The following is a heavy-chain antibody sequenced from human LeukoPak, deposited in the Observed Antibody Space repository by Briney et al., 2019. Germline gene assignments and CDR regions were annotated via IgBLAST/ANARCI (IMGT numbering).Heavy chain of an antibody. Sequence: GSVKVSCKASGYTFTSYDINWVRQATGQGLEWMGWMNPNSGNTGYAQKFQGRVTMTRNTSISTAYMELSSLRSEDTAVYYCARSLILGPAAIDYWGQGTLVTVSS. V-gene: IGHV1-8*01. CDR2: MNPNSGNT. CDR3: ARSLILGPAAIDY. CDR1: GYTFTSYD. D-gene: IGHD2-2*01. J-gene: IGHJ4*02.